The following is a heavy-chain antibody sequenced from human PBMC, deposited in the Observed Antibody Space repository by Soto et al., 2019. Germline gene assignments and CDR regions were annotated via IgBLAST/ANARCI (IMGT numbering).Heavy chain of an antibody. CDR3: ARDSPSSGLLGTNY. Sequence: QVPLVQSGAEVKKPGASVKVFCKASGYTFTNHGISWVRQAPGHGLEWMGWVSAYTGETKYAQSLQGRVTMTTDTSTSTAYMELRSLRSDDTAVFYYARDSPSSGLLGTNYWGQGTLVTVSS. CDR1: GYTFTNHG. V-gene: IGHV1-18*01. J-gene: IGHJ4*02. CDR2: VSAYTGET. D-gene: IGHD3-22*01.